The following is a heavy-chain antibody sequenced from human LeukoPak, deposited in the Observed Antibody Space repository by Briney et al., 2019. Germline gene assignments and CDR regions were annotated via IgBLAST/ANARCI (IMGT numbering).Heavy chain of an antibody. J-gene: IGHJ4*02. Sequence: SESLSLTCTVSSGSIRSSSYYWAWVRQSPGKGLEWIGYIYYSGSTYYNPSLKSRVTISIDTSKNQFSLKLSSVTAADTAVYYCAGGIAAAGFVSHDPYYFDYWGQGTLVAVSS. V-gene: IGHV4-31*03. CDR2: IYYSGST. CDR1: SGSIRSSSYY. D-gene: IGHD6-13*01. CDR3: AGGIAAAGFVSHDPYYFDY.